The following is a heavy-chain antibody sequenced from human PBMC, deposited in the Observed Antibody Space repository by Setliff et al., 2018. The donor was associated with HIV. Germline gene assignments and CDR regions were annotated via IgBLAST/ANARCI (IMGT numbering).Heavy chain of an antibody. Sequence: GASVKVSCKASGGTFSSYAITWVRQAPGQGLEWMGGIIPIFGKAHYAQKFQGRVTITADESTSTAYMELSSLRSEDTAVYYCAIYPFSRGSNYVSPDYFYAMDVWGQGTTVTVSS. J-gene: IGHJ6*02. CDR3: AIYPFSRGSNYVSPDYFYAMDV. CDR1: GGTFSSYA. D-gene: IGHD4-4*01. CDR2: IIPIFGKA. V-gene: IGHV1-69*13.